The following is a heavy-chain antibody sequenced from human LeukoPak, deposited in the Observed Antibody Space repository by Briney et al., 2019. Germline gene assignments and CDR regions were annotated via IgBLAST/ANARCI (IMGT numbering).Heavy chain of an antibody. CDR1: GFTFSSYA. V-gene: IGHV3-23*01. J-gene: IGHJ4*02. CDR2: ISGSGGST. Sequence: QTGGSLRLSCAASGFTFSSYAMSWVRQAPGKGLEWVSAISGSGGSTYYADSVKGRFTISRDNSKNTLYLQMNSLRAEDTAVYYCAKEAGITIFGVVSYFDYWGQGTLVTVSS. CDR3: AKEAGITIFGVVSYFDY. D-gene: IGHD3-3*01.